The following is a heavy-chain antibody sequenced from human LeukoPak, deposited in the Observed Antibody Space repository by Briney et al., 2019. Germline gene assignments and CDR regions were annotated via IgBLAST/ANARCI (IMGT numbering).Heavy chain of an antibody. J-gene: IGHJ5*02. CDR1: RFTFGDYA. CDR2: IRSKTHGGTT. CDR3: TRAPSLCWFDP. V-gene: IGHV3-49*04. D-gene: IGHD2-21*01. Sequence: PGGSLRLSCTASRFTFGDYAMSWARQAPGKGLEWVGFIRSKTHGGTTEYAASVKGRFIISRDDSRSIAYLQMNSLKTEDTAVYYCTRAPSLCWFDPWGQGTLVTVSS.